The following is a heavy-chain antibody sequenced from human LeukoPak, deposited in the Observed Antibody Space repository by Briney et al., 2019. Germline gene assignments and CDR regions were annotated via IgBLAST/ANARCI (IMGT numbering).Heavy chain of an antibody. CDR1: GYTFTSYG. CDR3: ARVPRYGYYFDY. Sequence: ASVKVSCKASGYTFTSYGISWVRQAPGQGLEWMGWISAYNSNTNYAQKLQGRVTMTTDTSTSTAYMELRSLRSDDTAVYYCARVPRYGYYFDYWGQGTLVTVPS. D-gene: IGHD3-16*01. V-gene: IGHV1-18*01. J-gene: IGHJ4*02. CDR2: ISAYNSNT.